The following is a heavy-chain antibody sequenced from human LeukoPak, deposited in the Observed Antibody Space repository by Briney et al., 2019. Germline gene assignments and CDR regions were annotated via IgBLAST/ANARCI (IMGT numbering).Heavy chain of an antibody. V-gene: IGHV4-61*05. D-gene: IGHD3-9*01. CDR1: GGSISSSSYY. J-gene: IGHJ5*02. CDR3: ARRRPSGYRGPLTWFDP. CDR2: IYYSGST. Sequence: SETLSLTCTVSGGSISSSSYYWGWIRQPPGKGLEWIGYIYYSGSTNYNPSLKSRVTISVDTSKNQFSLKLSSVTAADTAVYYCARRRPSGYRGPLTWFDPWGQGTLVTVSS.